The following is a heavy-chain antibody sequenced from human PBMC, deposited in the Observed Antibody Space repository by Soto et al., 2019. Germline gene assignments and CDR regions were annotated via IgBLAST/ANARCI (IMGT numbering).Heavy chain of an antibody. V-gene: IGHV3-74*01. CDR3: ARGISGYWGFYF. Sequence: DVQLVESGGGLVQPGGSLRLSCAASGFTFSNYWMHWVSQAPGTGLMWVSRINSDGSNTYYADSVKGRFSVSRDNAKNTLYLQVNSLRAEDTAMYYCARGISGYWGFYFWGQGALVIVSS. CDR2: INSDGSNT. CDR1: GFTFSNYW. J-gene: IGHJ4*02. D-gene: IGHD2-2*03.